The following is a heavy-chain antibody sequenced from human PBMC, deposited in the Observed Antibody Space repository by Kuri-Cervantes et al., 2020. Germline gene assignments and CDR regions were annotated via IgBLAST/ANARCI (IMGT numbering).Heavy chain of an antibody. J-gene: IGHJ4*02. CDR1: GFTFSSYS. CDR2: ISSSSSTI. CDR3: ARDKGDSTNEICYEFIDY. V-gene: IGHV3-48*01. D-gene: IGHD2-8*01. Sequence: GESLKISCAASGFTFSSYSMNWVRQAPGKGLEWVSYISSSSSTIYYADSVKGRFTISRDNAKNSLYLEMNSLRAEDTALYYCARDKGDSTNEICYEFIDYWGQGTLVTVSS.